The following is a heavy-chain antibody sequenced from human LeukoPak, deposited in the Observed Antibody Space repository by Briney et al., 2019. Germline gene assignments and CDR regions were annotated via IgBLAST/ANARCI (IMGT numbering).Heavy chain of an antibody. CDR1: NFSISSGYY. D-gene: IGHD3-22*01. CDR2: VYHSGST. CDR3: ARDKDYYDSSGYFY. Sequence: PSETLSLTCNVSNFSISSGYYWGWIRKPQGKGLEWIGSVYHSGSTYYNPSLKSRVTISVDTSKNQFSLKLKSVTAADTAVYYCARDKDYYDSSGYFYWGQGILVTVSS. J-gene: IGHJ4*02. V-gene: IGHV4-38-2*02.